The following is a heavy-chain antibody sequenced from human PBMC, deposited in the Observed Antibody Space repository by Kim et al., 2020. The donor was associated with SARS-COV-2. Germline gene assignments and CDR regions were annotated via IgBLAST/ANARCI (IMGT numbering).Heavy chain of an antibody. CDR1: GYTLTELS. J-gene: IGHJ5*02. V-gene: IGHV1-24*01. D-gene: IGHD2-21*01. CDR3: ATVPYCGGDCYYWFDP. Sequence: ASVKVSCKVSGYTLTELSMHWVRQAPGKGLEWMGGFDPEDGETIYAQKFQGRVTMTEDTSTDTAYMELSSLRSEDTAVYYCATVPYCGGDCYYWFDPWGQGTLVTVSS. CDR2: FDPEDGET.